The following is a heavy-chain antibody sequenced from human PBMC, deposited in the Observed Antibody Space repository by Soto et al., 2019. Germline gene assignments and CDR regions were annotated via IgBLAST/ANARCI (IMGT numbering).Heavy chain of an antibody. CDR1: GGSLSSGGYY. D-gene: IGHD2-15*01. CDR3: ARDARPYCSGGSCYSRWFDP. CDR2: IYYSGST. Sequence: TLALRCTVSGGSLSSGGYYWSWIRQHPGEGLGWIWYIYYSGSTYYNPSLKIRVTISVDTCKNQFALKLSSVTAADTSVYHCARDARPYCSGGSCYSRWFDPWGQGTLGTVSS. V-gene: IGHV4-31*03. J-gene: IGHJ5*02.